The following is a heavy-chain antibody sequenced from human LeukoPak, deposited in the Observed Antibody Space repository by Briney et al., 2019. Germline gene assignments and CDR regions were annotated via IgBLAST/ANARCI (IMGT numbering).Heavy chain of an antibody. Sequence: TSETLSLTCTVSGASINNYYWSWIRQPAGKGLEWIGRIYTSGSTNYNPSLKSRVTMSVDTSENQFSLKMSSVTAADTAVYYCARTYSGSHDYWGQGTLVTVSS. V-gene: IGHV4-4*07. D-gene: IGHD1-26*01. CDR1: GASINNYY. CDR3: ARTYSGSHDY. CDR2: IYTSGST. J-gene: IGHJ4*02.